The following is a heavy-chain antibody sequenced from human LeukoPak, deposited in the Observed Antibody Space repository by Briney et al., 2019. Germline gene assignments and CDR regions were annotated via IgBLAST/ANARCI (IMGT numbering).Heavy chain of an antibody. CDR2: VSSGSSLI. Sequence: GGSLRLSCEASGFTFNTYSMNWVRQAPGKGLGWVAAVSSGSSLIKYAESVKGRFTISRDNTKNSVFLHMTGLGGEDTGVYYCAREGRRISALDYWGQGTLVTVSS. J-gene: IGHJ4*02. D-gene: IGHD2-15*01. CDR1: GFTFNTYS. CDR3: AREGRRISALDY. V-gene: IGHV3-21*01.